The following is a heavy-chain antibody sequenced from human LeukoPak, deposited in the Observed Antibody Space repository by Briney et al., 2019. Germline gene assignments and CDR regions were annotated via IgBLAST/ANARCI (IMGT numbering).Heavy chain of an antibody. CDR2: LYYSGSS. V-gene: IGHV4-59*01. J-gene: IGHJ4*02. Sequence: PSETLSLTCTVSGASITNYYWSWIRQPPGKGLEWIGYLYYSGSSDYNPSLKSRVTISVDTYKNQFSLKLSSVAAPETAVYYCAALSCLAGRYPIFDFWGQGTLVTVSS. D-gene: IGHD6-19*01. CDR1: GASITNYY. CDR3: AALSCLAGRYPIFDF.